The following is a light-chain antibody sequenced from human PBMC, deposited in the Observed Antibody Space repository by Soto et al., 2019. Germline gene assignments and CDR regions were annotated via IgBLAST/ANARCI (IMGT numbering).Light chain of an antibody. CDR1: QSVSNNY. J-gene: IGKJ1*01. CDR2: GPS. V-gene: IGKV3-20*01. Sequence: EIGLTQSPGTLSLSPGERATLSCTASQSVSNNYLAWYQQKPGQAPRLLIYGPSNRATGIPDRFSGSGSGTVFTLTISRLEPEDCAVYYCQQYGSSGTFGQGTKVEIK. CDR3: QQYGSSGT.